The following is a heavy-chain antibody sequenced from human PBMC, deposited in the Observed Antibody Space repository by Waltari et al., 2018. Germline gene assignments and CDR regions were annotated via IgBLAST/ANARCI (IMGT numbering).Heavy chain of an antibody. CDR2: ISGSGGST. V-gene: IGHV3-23*01. CDR3: AKGAKDRSVVISYYYYGMGV. J-gene: IGHJ6*02. CDR1: GYSISSGYY. Sequence: VQLQESGPGLVKPSETLSLTCAVSGYSISSGYYWGWIRQPPGKGLEWVSAISGSGGSTYYADSVKGRFTISRDNSKNTLYLQMNSLRAEDTAVYYCAKGAKDRSVVISYYYYGMGVWGQGTTVTVSS. D-gene: IGHD3-22*01.